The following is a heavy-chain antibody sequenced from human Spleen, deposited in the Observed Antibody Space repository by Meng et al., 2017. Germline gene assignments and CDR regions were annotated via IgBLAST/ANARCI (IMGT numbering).Heavy chain of an antibody. CDR2: ISGSGGST. V-gene: IGHV3-23*01. J-gene: IGHJ4*02. D-gene: IGHD2-15*01. CDR3: AKDVRRYCSGGSCH. Sequence: GGSLRLSCAASGFTFSSYAMSWVRQAPGKGLEWVSAISGSGGSTYYADSVKGRFTISRDNSKNTLYLQMNSLRAEDTAVYYCAKDVRRYCSGGSCHWGQGTLVTVSS. CDR1: GFTFSSYA.